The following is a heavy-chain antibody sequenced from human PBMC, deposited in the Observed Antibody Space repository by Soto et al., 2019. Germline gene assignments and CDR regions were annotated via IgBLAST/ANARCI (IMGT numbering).Heavy chain of an antibody. CDR2: IYSDGSRT. Sequence: EVQLVESGGGLVQPGGSLRLSCAASGFTFSSYWMHWVRQAPGKGLVWVSRIYSDGSRTYYSDSVEGRFTISRDNAKNTLYLQMNSLRDEETAVYYCARGVRGAYGLDIWGQGTVVTVSS. CDR3: ARGVRGAYGLDI. V-gene: IGHV3-74*01. D-gene: IGHD3-10*01. CDR1: GFTFSSYW. J-gene: IGHJ3*02.